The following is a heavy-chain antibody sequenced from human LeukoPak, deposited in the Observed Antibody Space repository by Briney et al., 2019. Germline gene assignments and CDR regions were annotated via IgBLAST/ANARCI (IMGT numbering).Heavy chain of an antibody. Sequence: PGGSLRLSCAASGFTFSSYWMHWVRQAPGKGLVWVSRINTDGSSTSYADSVKGRFTISRDNAKNTLYLQMNSLRAEDTAVYYCARVTSGYQLPLNWFDPWGQGTLVTVSS. CDR2: INTDGSST. CDR3: ARVTSGYQLPLNWFDP. D-gene: IGHD2-2*01. V-gene: IGHV3-74*01. CDR1: GFTFSSYW. J-gene: IGHJ5*02.